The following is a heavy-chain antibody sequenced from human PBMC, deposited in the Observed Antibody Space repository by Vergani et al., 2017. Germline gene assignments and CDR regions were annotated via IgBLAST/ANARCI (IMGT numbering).Heavy chain of an antibody. J-gene: IGHJ3*02. V-gene: IGHV3-23*01. CDR1: GFTFSSYA. CDR3: AKDSPPKVGSGSQSYPDAFDI. CDR2: ISGSGGST. Sequence: EVQLLESGGGLVQPGGSLRLSCAASGFTFSSYAMSWVRQAPGKGLGWVSAISGSGGSTYYADSVKGRFTISRDNSKNTLYLQMNSLRAEDTAVYYCAKDSPPKVGSGSQSYPDAFDIWGQGTMVTVSS. D-gene: IGHD1-26*01.